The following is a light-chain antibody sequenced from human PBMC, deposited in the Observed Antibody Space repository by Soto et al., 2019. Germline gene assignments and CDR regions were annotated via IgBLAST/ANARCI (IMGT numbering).Light chain of an antibody. CDR3: GTWDTSLRSGGV. CDR2: DNN. CDR1: SSNIGNHY. Sequence: QSVLTQPPSVSATPGQKVTISCSGSSSNIGNHYVSWYQQVPGTAPKLLIYDNNKRPSGIPDRFSGSKSGTSATLGITGLQTGDEADYYCGTWDTSLRSGGVFGGGTKVTVL. J-gene: IGLJ3*02. V-gene: IGLV1-51*01.